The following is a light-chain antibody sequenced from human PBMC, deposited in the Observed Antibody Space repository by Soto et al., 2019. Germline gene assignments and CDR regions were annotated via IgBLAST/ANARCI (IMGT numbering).Light chain of an antibody. V-gene: IGKV3-11*01. CDR2: DTS. J-gene: IGKJ5*01. CDR1: QSVSNY. CDR3: QQRSKWPIT. Sequence: EIVLTQSPATMSLSPGERDSLSCLASQSVSNYLAWYQQKPGQAPRLLIYDTSNRATGIPSRFSGSASGTDFTLTISSLEPEDFAVYYCQQRSKWPITFGQGTRLEIK.